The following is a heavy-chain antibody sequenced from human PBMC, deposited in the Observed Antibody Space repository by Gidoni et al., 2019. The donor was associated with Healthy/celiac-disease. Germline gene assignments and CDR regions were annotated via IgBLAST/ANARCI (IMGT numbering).Heavy chain of an antibody. J-gene: IGHJ6*02. D-gene: IGHD3-16*01. V-gene: IGHV4-39*01. CDR1: GGSISSSSYY. CDR3: ARLRGRLGHYYGMDV. Sequence: QLQLQESGPGLVKPSETPSLTCTVPGGSISSSSYYWGWIRQPPGKGLEWIGSIYYSGSTYYNPSLKSRVTISVDTSKNQFSLKLSSVTAADTAVYYCARLRGRLGHYYGMDVWGQGTTVTVSS. CDR2: IYYSGST.